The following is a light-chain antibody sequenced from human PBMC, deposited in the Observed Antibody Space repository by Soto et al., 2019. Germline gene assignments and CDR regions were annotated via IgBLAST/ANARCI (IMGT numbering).Light chain of an antibody. CDR3: QKRHMWPIT. Sequence: EVVLTQSPVTLSLSPGERATLSCRASQSFRGLLAWYQQKPGQAPRLLIYDAYNRATGIPHRFSGSGSGTDFTLTIRSLETEDSAVYDCQKRHMWPITVGKGTRREIK. CDR2: DAY. CDR1: QSFRGL. J-gene: IGKJ5*01. V-gene: IGKV3-11*01.